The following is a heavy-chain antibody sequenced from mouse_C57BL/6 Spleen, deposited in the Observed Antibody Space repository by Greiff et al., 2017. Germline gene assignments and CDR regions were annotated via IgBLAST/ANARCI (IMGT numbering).Heavy chain of an antibody. J-gene: IGHJ2*01. V-gene: IGHV1-19*01. CDR1: GYTFTDYY. CDR2: INPYNGGT. CDR3: ARRYYGSTYYFDY. D-gene: IGHD1-1*01. Sequence: EVKVVESGPVLVKPGASVKMSCKASGYTFTDYYMNWVKQSHGKSLEWIGVINPYNGGTSYNQKFKGKATLTVDKSSSTAYMELNSLTSEDSAVYYCARRYYGSTYYFDYWGQGTTLTVSS.